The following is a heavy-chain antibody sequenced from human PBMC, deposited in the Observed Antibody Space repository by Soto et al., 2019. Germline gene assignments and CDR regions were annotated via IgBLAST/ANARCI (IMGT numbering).Heavy chain of an antibody. J-gene: IGHJ4*02. Sequence: XGTLSLTCAVYGGSFSGYYWSWIRQPPGRGLEWIGEINHSGSTNYNPSLKSRVTISVDTSKNQFSLKLSSVTAADTAVYYCARGWVAAAGKVDYWGQGTLVTVSS. CDR1: GGSFSGYY. D-gene: IGHD6-13*01. CDR3: ARGWVAAAGKVDY. V-gene: IGHV4-34*01. CDR2: INHSGST.